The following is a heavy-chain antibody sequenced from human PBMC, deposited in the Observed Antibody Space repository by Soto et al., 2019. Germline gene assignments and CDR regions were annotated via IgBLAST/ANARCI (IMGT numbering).Heavy chain of an antibody. J-gene: IGHJ4*02. V-gene: IGHV4-59*08. CDR3: ARRSWELLEAYFDY. D-gene: IGHD1-26*01. CDR2: IFYSGST. CDR1: GGSISSYY. Sequence: PSETLSLTCTVSGGSISSYYWSWIRQPPGKGLEWIGYIFYSGSTNYNPSLKSRVTISVDTSKNQFSLKLSSVTAADTAVYYCARRSWELLEAYFDYWGQGTLVTVSS.